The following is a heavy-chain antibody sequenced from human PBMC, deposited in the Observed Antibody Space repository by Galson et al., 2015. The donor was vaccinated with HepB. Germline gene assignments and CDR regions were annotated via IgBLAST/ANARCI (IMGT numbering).Heavy chain of an antibody. V-gene: IGHV1-69*13. CDR3: ARVFDLGHFYYLY. D-gene: IGHD3-10*01. J-gene: IGHJ4*02. CDR2: IIPFFGTA. Sequence: SVKVSCKASGDSFSKYAISWVRQAPGQGLEWMGGIIPFFGTANYAQKFQGRVTITADEFTITAYMELTNLRLEDTAVYYCARVFDLGHFYYLYWGQGTRVTVSS. CDR1: GDSFSKYA.